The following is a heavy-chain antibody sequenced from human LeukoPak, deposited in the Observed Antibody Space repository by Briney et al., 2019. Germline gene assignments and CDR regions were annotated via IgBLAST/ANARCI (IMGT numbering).Heavy chain of an antibody. J-gene: IGHJ4*02. CDR2: IHKSGGT. D-gene: IGHD3-22*01. CDR3: ARDSSGYYRIDY. V-gene: IGHV4-30-4*01. Sequence: SETLSLTCTVSGGSISRGDYYWTWIRQPPGKGLEWIGYIHKSGGTSYTPSLKSRLTMSVDTSKNQFSLKLTSVTAPDTAVYYCARDSSGYYRIDYWGQGTLVTVSS. CDR1: GGSISRGDYY.